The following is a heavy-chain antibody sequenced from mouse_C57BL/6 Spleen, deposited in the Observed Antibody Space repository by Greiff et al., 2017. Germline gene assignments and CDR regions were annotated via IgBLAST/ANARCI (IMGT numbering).Heavy chain of an antibody. CDR3: ARVIYDGYYNVDY. CDR1: GFTISDYY. J-gene: IGHJ2*01. CDR2: LTYDGSST. V-gene: IGHV5-16*01. D-gene: IGHD2-3*01. Sequence: EVKLVESVGGLVQPGSSLNLSCTASGFTISDYYLAWVRQVTETGLEWVANLTYDGSSTNYLASLQSRFIIARDNAKTILDLQMSSLNSEYTATYYCARVIYDGYYNVDYWGQGTTLTVSS.